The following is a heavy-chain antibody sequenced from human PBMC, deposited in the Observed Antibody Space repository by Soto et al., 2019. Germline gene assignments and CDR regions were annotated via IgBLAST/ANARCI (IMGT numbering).Heavy chain of an antibody. Sequence: GGSLRLSCAASGFTFSSYWMSWVRQAPGKGLEWVANIKQDGSEKYYVDSVKGRFTISRDNAKNSLYLQMNSLRAEDTAVYYCARDVYYDFWSGSPNLDVWGKGTTVTVSS. V-gene: IGHV3-7*01. J-gene: IGHJ6*04. CDR3: ARDVYYDFWSGSPNLDV. CDR1: GFTFSSYW. D-gene: IGHD3-3*01. CDR2: IKQDGSEK.